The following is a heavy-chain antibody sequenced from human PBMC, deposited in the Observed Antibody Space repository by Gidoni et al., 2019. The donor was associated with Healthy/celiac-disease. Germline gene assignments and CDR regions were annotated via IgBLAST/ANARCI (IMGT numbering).Heavy chain of an antibody. CDR3: ARDKSSGLGENYYYYMDV. D-gene: IGHD2-15*01. CDR2: IIPIFGTA. V-gene: IGHV1-69*06. J-gene: IGHJ6*03. Sequence: QVQLVQSGAEVKKPGSSVKVSCKASGGTFSSYAISWVRQAPGQGLEWMGGIIPIFGTANYAQKFQSRVTITADKSTSTAYMELSSLRSEDTAVYYCARDKSSGLGENYYYYMDVWGKGTTVTVSS. CDR1: GGTFSSYA.